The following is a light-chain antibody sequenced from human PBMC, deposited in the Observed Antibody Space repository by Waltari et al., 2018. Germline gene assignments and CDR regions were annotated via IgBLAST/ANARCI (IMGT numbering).Light chain of an antibody. CDR3: MQASHWPPA. CDR2: EVS. CDR1: QGLQHNDGHTN. J-gene: IGKJ1*01. V-gene: IGKV2-30*02. Sequence: DVLGTQSPLTLPVTLGQTASLSGRSRQGLQHNDGHTNFNWLQQLPGQSPRRLMCEVSKRDYGVPDRFSGSGSGTDFTLHISRVEAEDIGIYYCMQASHWPPAFGQGTKVEIQ.